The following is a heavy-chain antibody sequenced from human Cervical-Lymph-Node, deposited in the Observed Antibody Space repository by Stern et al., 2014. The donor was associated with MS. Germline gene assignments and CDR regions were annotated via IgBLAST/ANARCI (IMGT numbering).Heavy chain of an antibody. J-gene: IGHJ4*02. CDR1: GFTFTTAW. CDR2: IRSKINDGTA. V-gene: IGHV3-15*01. D-gene: IGHD3-9*01. Sequence: EVQLVESGGGLVKPGGSLRLSCTASGFTFTTAWLSWFRQAPGKGLEWVGRIRSKINDGTAAYAAPVRGRFTISRDDSKSTLYLQMNSLKTEDTALYYCTTGSVDGVVTGAEDHWGQGTLVTVSS. CDR3: TTGSVDGVVTGAEDH.